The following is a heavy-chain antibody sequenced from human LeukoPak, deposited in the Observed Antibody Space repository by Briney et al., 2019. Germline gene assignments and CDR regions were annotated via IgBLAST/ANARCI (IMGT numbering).Heavy chain of an antibody. J-gene: IGHJ4*02. Sequence: PSETLSLTCTVSGGSVSSGSYYWSWLRQPPGTGLEWIGYIYYSGSTNYNPSLKSRVTISVDTSKNQFSLKLSSVTAADTAVYYCARHPFYGVLDYWGQGTLVTVSS. CDR3: ARHPFYGVLDY. CDR1: GGSVSSGSYY. V-gene: IGHV4-61*01. D-gene: IGHD1-1*01. CDR2: IYYSGST.